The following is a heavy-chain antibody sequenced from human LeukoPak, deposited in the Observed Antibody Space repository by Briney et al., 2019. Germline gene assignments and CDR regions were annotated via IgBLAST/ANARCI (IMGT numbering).Heavy chain of an antibody. D-gene: IGHD6-13*01. V-gene: IGHV3-30-3*01. CDR3: AREGVAAAGGLDY. CDR1: GFTFSSYA. CDR2: ISYDGSNK. J-gene: IGHJ4*02. Sequence: PGRSLRLSCAASGFTFSSYAMHWVRQAPGKGLEWVAVISYDGSNKYYADSVKGRFTISRDNSKNTLYLQMNSPRAEDTAVYYCAREGVAAAGGLDYWGQGTLVTVSS.